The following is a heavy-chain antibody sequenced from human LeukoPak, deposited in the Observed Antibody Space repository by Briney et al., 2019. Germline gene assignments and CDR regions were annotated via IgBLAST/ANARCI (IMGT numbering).Heavy chain of an antibody. CDR1: GFTFSTSV. CDR3: ARDRGTIFDVLNYYFDH. CDR2: ISDDGSDK. Sequence: GGSERLFCAASGFTFSTSVMHWVRQAPGKGLEWVAIISDDGSDKRYAESVKGRFTISRDNSKNTLSLQMNSLTAEDTAVYYCARDRGTIFDVLNYYFDHWGQGALVTVSS. J-gene: IGHJ4*02. D-gene: IGHD3-3*01. V-gene: IGHV3-30*01.